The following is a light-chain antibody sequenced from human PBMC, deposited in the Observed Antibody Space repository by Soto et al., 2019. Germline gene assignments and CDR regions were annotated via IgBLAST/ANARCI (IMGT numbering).Light chain of an antibody. CDR3: QQYNIWRSIS. Sequence: EIVMTQSPATLSVSPGERATLSCRASQSISNKLAWYQHKPGQAPRLLIYDTSTRAAGIPARFTGSGSGTDFTLTISSLQSEDFAVYYCQQYNIWRSISFGQGTRLESK. V-gene: IGKV3-15*01. CDR1: QSISNK. J-gene: IGKJ5*01. CDR2: DTS.